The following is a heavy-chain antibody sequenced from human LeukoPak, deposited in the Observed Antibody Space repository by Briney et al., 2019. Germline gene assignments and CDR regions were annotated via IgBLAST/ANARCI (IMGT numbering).Heavy chain of an antibody. Sequence: GGSLRLSCAASGFTFSSYEMNWVRQAPGKGLEWVSYISSSGSTIYYADSVKGRFTISRDNAKNSLYLQMNSLRAEDTAVYYCAKDGYYYGSGSYTPLYYYYYMDVWGKGTTVTISS. J-gene: IGHJ6*03. V-gene: IGHV3-48*03. D-gene: IGHD3-10*01. CDR3: AKDGYYYGSGSYTPLYYYYYMDV. CDR1: GFTFSSYE. CDR2: ISSSGSTI.